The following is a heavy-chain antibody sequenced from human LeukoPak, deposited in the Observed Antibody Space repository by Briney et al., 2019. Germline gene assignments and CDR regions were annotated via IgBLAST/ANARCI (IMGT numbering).Heavy chain of an antibody. V-gene: IGHV3-15*01. CDR2: IKAKHDGGGTA. CDR1: GFTFSNAW. J-gene: IGHJ4*02. Sequence: GGSLRLSCSASGFTFSNAWMSWVRQAPGKGLEWVGRIKAKHDGGGTADYAAHMKGRVTISRDDSKNTLYLQMNSLKTEDTAVYYCATDGVGVEGATYDNWGQGTLVSVSS. D-gene: IGHD1-26*01. CDR3: ATDGVGVEGATYDN.